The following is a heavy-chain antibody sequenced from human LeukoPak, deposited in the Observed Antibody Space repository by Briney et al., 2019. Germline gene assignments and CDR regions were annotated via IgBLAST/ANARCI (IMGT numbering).Heavy chain of an antibody. V-gene: IGHV3-74*01. J-gene: IGHJ5*02. D-gene: IGHD2-15*01. CDR2: INDDGSDT. CDR3: VRGGPSTWS. CDR1: GFTFKLYW. Sequence: GGSLRLSSAASGFTFKLYWMHWVRQVPGKGPVWVARINDDGSDTVYTDSVKGRFTISRDDAKNMLFLQMNSLRGEDTAVYHCVRGGPSTWSWGQGTLVTVSS.